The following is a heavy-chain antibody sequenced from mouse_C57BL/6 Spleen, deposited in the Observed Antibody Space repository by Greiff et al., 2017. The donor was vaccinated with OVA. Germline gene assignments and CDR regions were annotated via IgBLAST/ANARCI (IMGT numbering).Heavy chain of an antibody. Sequence: EVQVVESGGGLVQPGGSLKLSCAASGFTFSDYYMYWVRQTPEKRLEWVAYISNGGGSTYYPDTVKGRFTISRDNAKNTLYLQMSRLKSEDTAMYYSAGYDDYGGFAYWGQGTLVTVSA. CDR1: GFTFSDYY. D-gene: IGHD2-4*01. CDR3: AGYDDYGGFAY. CDR2: ISNGGGST. J-gene: IGHJ3*01. V-gene: IGHV5-12*01.